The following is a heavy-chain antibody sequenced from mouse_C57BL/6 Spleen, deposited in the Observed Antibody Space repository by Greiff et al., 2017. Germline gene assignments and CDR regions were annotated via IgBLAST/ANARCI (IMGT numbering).Heavy chain of an antibody. CDR2: IYPGDGAT. J-gene: IGHJ2*01. V-gene: IGHV1-82*01. CDR1: GYAFSSSW. CDR3: AREDWDKYYFDY. Sequence: QVQLQQSGPELVKPGASVKISCKASGYAFSSSWMNWVKQRPGKGLEWIGRIYPGDGATNYNGKFKGKATLTADKSSSTAYMQLSSLTSEDSAVYVCAREDWDKYYFDYWGQGTTLTVSS. D-gene: IGHD4-1*01.